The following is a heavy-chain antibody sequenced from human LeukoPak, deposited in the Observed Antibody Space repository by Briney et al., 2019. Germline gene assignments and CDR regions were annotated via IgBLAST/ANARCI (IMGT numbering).Heavy chain of an antibody. CDR2: VFYRGSP. CDR1: GGSIDGTTGH. D-gene: IGHD5-12*01. CDR3: ARESNRGYSGYDPNYYYYYGMDV. J-gene: IGHJ6*02. Sequence: SETLSLTCTVSGGSIDGTTGHWGWIRQPPGKGLEWIGSVFYRGSPYYNPSLNSRLTISVDTSKSQFSLDLTPVTAADTAVYYCARESNRGYSGYDPNYYYYYGMDVWGQGTTVTVSS. V-gene: IGHV4-39*07.